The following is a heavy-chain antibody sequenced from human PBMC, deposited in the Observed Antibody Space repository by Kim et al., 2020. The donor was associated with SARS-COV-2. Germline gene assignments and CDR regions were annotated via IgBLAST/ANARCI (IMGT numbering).Heavy chain of an antibody. CDR1: GFTFSNYA. Sequence: GGSLRLSCAASGFTFSNYAMSWVRQAPGKGLEWVSAISGSGGSTYYADSVKGRFTISRDNSKNTLYLQMNSLRAEDTAVYYCARGGAGCSSTSCYTPKYYYYGMDVWGQGTTVTVSS. CDR2: ISGSGGST. J-gene: IGHJ6*02. CDR3: ARGGAGCSSTSCYTPKYYYYGMDV. D-gene: IGHD2-2*02. V-gene: IGHV3-23*01.